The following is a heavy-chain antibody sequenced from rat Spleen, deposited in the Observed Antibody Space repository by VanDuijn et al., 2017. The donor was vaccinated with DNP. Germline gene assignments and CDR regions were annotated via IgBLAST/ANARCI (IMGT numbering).Heavy chain of an antibody. CDR3: TTFEGRDA. CDR1: GFTFSNYD. J-gene: IGHJ4*01. D-gene: IGHD1-11*01. V-gene: IGHV5-27*01. CDR2: ISPSGGST. Sequence: EVQLVESGGGLVQPGRSLKLSCAASGFTFSNYDMAWVRQAPTKGLEWVASISPSGGSTYYRDSVKGRFTISRDNAKSTLYLQMDSLRSEDTATYYCTTFEGRDAWGQGTSVTVSS.